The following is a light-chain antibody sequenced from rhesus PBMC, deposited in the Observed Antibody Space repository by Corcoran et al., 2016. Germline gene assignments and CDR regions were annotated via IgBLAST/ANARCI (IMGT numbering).Light chain of an antibody. CDR1: ENVNNY. V-gene: IGKV1-74*01. CDR3: QYGYGTLT. Sequence: DIQMTQSPSSLSASVGDRVTITCRASENVNNYLNWYQQKPGKAPKVLIYKASTLQSGVPSRFSGSGSGTDYPFTISSLQPEVVATYYCQYGYGTLTFGGGTKVEIK. CDR2: KAS. J-gene: IGKJ4*01.